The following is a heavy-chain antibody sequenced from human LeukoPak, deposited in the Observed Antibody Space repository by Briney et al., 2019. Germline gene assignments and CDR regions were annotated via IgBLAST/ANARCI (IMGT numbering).Heavy chain of an antibody. D-gene: IGHD4-23*01. CDR2: IHNSRGT. J-gene: IGHJ4*02. V-gene: IGHV4-30-4*01. CDR1: AASITSDIFY. CDR3: GKVGGNTNS. Sequence: PSQTLSLTCTVSAASITSDIFYWNWIRQTPGKGLEWIGAIHNSRGTSYNPSLESRLAISVDPSENKFFLKMTSVTDADTATYYCGKVGGNTNSWGQGTLVTVSS.